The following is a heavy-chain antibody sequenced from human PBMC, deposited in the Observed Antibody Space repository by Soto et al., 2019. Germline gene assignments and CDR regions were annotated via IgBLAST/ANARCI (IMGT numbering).Heavy chain of an antibody. Sequence: QLQLQESGSGLVKPSQTLSLTCAVSGRSISSAGYSWSWIRQPPGKGLEWIGYIYHSGSTYYNPSLKSRVTISVDRSKNQFSLKLSSVTAADTAVYYCARVSVMYGSGSYNWFDPWGQGTLVTVSS. D-gene: IGHD3-10*01. CDR3: ARVSVMYGSGSYNWFDP. CDR2: IYHSGST. J-gene: IGHJ5*02. CDR1: GRSISSAGYS. V-gene: IGHV4-30-2*01.